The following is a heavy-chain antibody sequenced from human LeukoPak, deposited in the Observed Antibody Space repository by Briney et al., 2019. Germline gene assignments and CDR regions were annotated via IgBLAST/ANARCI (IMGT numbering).Heavy chain of an antibody. J-gene: IGHJ5*02. V-gene: IGHV1-2*02. D-gene: IGHD1-26*01. CDR3: ARDSWLGTPSGSYQP. Sequence: SVKVSCEASGYTFTGYYMHWVRQAPGQEVEWMGWINPNSGGTNYAPKFQGRVTMTRDTSISTAYMELSRLRSDDTAVYYCARDSWLGTPSGSYQPWGQGTLVTVSS. CDR1: GYTFTGYY. CDR2: INPNSGGT.